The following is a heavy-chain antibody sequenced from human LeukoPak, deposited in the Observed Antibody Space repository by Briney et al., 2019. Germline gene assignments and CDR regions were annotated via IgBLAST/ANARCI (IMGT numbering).Heavy chain of an antibody. Sequence: SETLSLTCTVSGYSISSGYYWGWIRQPPGKGLEWIGNIYHSGNTYYNPSLKSRVSISVDTSKNQFSLKLSSVTAADTAVYYCARSSYYYDSSGYYSWGQGTLVTVSS. CDR2: IYHSGNT. CDR1: GYSISSGYY. J-gene: IGHJ4*02. D-gene: IGHD3-22*01. V-gene: IGHV4-38-2*02. CDR3: ARSSYYYDSSGYYS.